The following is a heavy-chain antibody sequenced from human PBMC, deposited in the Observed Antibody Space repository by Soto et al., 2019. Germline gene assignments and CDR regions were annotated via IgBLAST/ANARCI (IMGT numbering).Heavy chain of an antibody. J-gene: IGHJ6*02. D-gene: IGHD2-21*01. Sequence: QVQLVQSGAEVKKPGASVKVSCKASGYSFTRHDINWVRQAPGQGLEWMGWINPSSGNTGYAQRFLGRLTMTTDTSTSTAYMELRGLKSEDTAIYYCAREGILFSGVIGFYGMDVWSQGTTVTVPS. CDR3: AREGILFSGVIGFYGMDV. V-gene: IGHV1-8*01. CDR2: INPSSGNT. CDR1: GYSFTRHD.